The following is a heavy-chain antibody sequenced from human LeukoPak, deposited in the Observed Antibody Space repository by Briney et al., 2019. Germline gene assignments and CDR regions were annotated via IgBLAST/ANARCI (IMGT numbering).Heavy chain of an antibody. Sequence: ASVKVSCKASGYTFTSYGISWVRQAPGQGLEWMGWISAYNGNTNYAQKLQGRVTMTTDTSTSTAYMELRSLRAEDTAVYYCAKVSPGGSRREESRLGELSGYFDYWGQGTLVTVSS. V-gene: IGHV1-18*01. CDR1: GYTFTSYG. J-gene: IGHJ4*02. CDR3: AKVSPGGSRREESRLGELSGYFDY. CDR2: ISAYNGNT. D-gene: IGHD3-16*02.